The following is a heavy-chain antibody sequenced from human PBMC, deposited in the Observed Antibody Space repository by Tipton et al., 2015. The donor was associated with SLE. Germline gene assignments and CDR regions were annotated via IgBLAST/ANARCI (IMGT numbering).Heavy chain of an antibody. J-gene: IGHJ4*02. Sequence: TLSLTCTVSGGSSSGNYWNWLRQRPGKGLEWIGYVYYSGNTLYNPSLRSRVTMSLDTSKNQFSLKLRSLTAADSAMYFCARMDYSQFQLLYFESWGQGILVTVSS. CDR1: GGSSSGNY. V-gene: IGHV4-31*03. CDR3: ARMDYSQFQLLYFES. CDR2: VYYSGNT. D-gene: IGHD4-11*01.